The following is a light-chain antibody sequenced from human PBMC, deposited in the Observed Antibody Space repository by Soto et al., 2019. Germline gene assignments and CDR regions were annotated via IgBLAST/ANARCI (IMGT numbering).Light chain of an antibody. CDR2: AAS. J-gene: IGKJ4*01. CDR1: QSVRKW. V-gene: IGKV1-12*01. CDR3: QQDNSWVAFT. Sequence: DIQLTQSPSSVSASVGDSVTITCRASQSVRKWLAWYKQKPGKAPELLIYAASTLQTGIPSRFSGNGSGKDLTLNISCLQPDDFATYYCQQDNSWVAFTFGGGTKVEI.